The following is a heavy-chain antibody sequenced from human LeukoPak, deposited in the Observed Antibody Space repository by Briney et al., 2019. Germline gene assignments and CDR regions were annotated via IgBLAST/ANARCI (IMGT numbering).Heavy chain of an antibody. Sequence: PGRSLRLSCAASGFTFSSYGMHWVRQAPGKGLEWVAVIWYDGSNKYYADSVKGRFTISRDNSKNTLYLQMNSLRAEDTAVYYCARNMGGWTGGFDIWGQGTMVTVSS. D-gene: IGHD6-19*01. V-gene: IGHV3-33*01. CDR2: IWYDGSNK. CDR1: GFTFSSYG. CDR3: ARNMGGWTGGFDI. J-gene: IGHJ3*02.